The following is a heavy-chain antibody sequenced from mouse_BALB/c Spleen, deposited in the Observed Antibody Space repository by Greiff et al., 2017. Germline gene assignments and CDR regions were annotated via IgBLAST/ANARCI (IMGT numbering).Heavy chain of an antibody. V-gene: IGHV5-12-2*01. CDR1: GFTFSSYT. CDR2: ISNGGGST. D-gene: IGHD2-4*01. J-gene: IGHJ4*01. Sequence: DVKLVESGGGLVQPGGSLKLSCAASGFTFSSYTMSWVRQTPEKRLEWVAYISNGGGSTYYPDTVKGRFTISRDNAKNTLYLQMSSPKSEDTAMYYCARDYYDFMDYWGQGTSVTVSS. CDR3: ARDYYDFMDY.